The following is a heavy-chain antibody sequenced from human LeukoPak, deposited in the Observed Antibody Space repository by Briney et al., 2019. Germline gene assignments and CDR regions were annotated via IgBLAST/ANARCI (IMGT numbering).Heavy chain of an antibody. CDR3: ATEYSSSSRGSFDY. D-gene: IGHD6-6*01. J-gene: IGHJ4*02. V-gene: IGHV3-11*06. Sequence: GGSLRLSCAASGFTFSDYYMSWIRQAPGKGLEWVSSISSGSGYIYYADSLKGRFTITRDNAKNSLYLQMSSLRAEDTAVYYCATEYSSSSRGSFDYWGQGTLVTVSS. CDR1: GFTFSDYY. CDR2: ISSGSGYI.